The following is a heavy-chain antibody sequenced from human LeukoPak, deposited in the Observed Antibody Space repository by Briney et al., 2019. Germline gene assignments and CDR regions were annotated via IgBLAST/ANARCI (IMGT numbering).Heavy chain of an antibody. CDR2: IGSSDTI. Sequence: GGSLRLSCAASGFTFSTYEMNWVRRAPGKGQEWVSYIGSSDTIYSADSVKGRFTISRDNAKNSLYLQMNSLRAEDTAVYYCARVAHFDILPNNWYFDLWGRGTLVTVSS. J-gene: IGHJ2*01. V-gene: IGHV3-48*03. D-gene: IGHD3-9*01. CDR1: GFTFSTYE. CDR3: ARVAHFDILPNNWYFDL.